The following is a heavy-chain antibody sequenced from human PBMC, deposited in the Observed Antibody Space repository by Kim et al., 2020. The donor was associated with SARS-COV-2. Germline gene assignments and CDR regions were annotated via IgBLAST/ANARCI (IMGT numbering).Heavy chain of an antibody. V-gene: IGHV4-4*07. CDR2: IYTSGST. CDR1: GGSISSYY. CDR3: ARALGWLLEVSDAFDI. D-gene: IGHD3-3*01. Sequence: SETLSLTCTVSGGSISSYYWSWIRQPAGKGLEWIGRIYTSGSTNYKPSLKSRVTMSVDTSKNQFSLKLSSVTAAETAVYYCARALGWLLEVSDAFDIWGQGTIVTVSS. J-gene: IGHJ3*02.